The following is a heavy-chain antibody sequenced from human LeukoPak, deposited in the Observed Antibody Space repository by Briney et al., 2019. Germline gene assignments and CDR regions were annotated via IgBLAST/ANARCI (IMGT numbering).Heavy chain of an antibody. Sequence: GGSLRRSCAASGFTFSLSAMSWVRQAPGKGLEWVANINEDGSETHYVDSVKGRFTISRDNAKNSLYLQMNSLRAEDTAIYYCARHSCPSSWGPGTVVTVSS. D-gene: IGHD2-15*01. V-gene: IGHV3-7*03. CDR1: GFTFSLSA. CDR3: ARHSCPSS. CDR2: INEDGSET. J-gene: IGHJ3*01.